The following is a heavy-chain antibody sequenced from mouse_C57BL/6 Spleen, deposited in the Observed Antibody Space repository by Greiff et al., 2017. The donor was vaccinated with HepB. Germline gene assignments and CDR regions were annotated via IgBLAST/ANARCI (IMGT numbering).Heavy chain of an antibody. CDR1: GFTFSSYT. J-gene: IGHJ2*01. CDR2: ISGGGGNT. Sequence: EVMLVESGGGLVKPGGSLKLSCAASGFTFSSYTMSWVRQTPEKRLEWVATISGGGGNTYYPDSVKGRFTISRDNATNTLYLQMSSLRSEDTALYYCARGDYYGSSWGFDYWGQGTTLTVSS. D-gene: IGHD1-1*01. CDR3: ARGDYYGSSWGFDY. V-gene: IGHV5-9*01.